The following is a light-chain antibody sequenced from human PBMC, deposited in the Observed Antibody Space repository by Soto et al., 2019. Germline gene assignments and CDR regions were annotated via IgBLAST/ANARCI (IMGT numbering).Light chain of an antibody. V-gene: IGKV3-20*01. Sequence: EIVLTQSPGTLSLSPGERATLSCRASQSITNNYLAWYQRKPGQGTRLLMYGASIRITGIPDRFSGSGSGTDFTLTISRLEPEDFAVYYCQQDVSSFTFGQGTRLDIK. CDR3: QQDVSSFT. J-gene: IGKJ5*01. CDR1: QSITNNY. CDR2: GAS.